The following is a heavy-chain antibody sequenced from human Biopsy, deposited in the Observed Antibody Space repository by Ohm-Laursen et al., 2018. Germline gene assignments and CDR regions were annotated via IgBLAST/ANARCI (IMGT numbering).Heavy chain of an antibody. Sequence: PGTLSLTCTVSGDSISSYYWSWIRQPAGKGLEWIGRIYTSGSPNYNLSLESRVTMSVDTSKNQFSLNLRSVTAADTAVYYCARGTGRYYVYGAFDIWGQGTVVTVSS. CDR1: GDSISSYY. V-gene: IGHV4-4*07. J-gene: IGHJ3*02. D-gene: IGHD1-26*01. CDR3: ARGTGRYYVYGAFDI. CDR2: IYTSGSP.